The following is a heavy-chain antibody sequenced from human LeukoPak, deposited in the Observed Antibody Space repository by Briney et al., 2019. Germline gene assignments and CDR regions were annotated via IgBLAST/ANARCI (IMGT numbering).Heavy chain of an antibody. CDR3: AKDPFYGSGTYAEY. V-gene: IGHV3-23*01. CDR1: GFSFSNFA. Sequence: GGSLRLSCAASGFSFSNFAMSWIRQTTGKELEWVSVISGGSGRTFYADSVKGRFTISRDNSKNTLYLQMDSLRVEDTGVYYCAKDPFYGSGTYAEYWGLGTLVSVSS. CDR2: ISGGSGRT. D-gene: IGHD3-10*01. J-gene: IGHJ4*02.